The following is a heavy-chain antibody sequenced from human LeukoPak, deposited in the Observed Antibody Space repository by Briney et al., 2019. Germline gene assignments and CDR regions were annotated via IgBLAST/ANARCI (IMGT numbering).Heavy chain of an antibody. CDR3: AKGSGNGYGSGPFDY. CDR2: ISTDAGET. Sequence: GGPLRLSCTASGFTFGEYAISWFRQAPGKGLEWVSAISTDAGETHYADSVKGRFTISRDNSKNTVSLQTSSLRAEDTAVYYCAKGSGNGYGSGPFDYWGQGTLVTVSS. J-gene: IGHJ4*02. CDR1: GFTFGEYA. V-gene: IGHV3-23*01. D-gene: IGHD3-10*01.